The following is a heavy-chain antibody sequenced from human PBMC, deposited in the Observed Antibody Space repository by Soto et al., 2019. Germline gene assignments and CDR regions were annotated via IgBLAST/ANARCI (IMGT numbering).Heavy chain of an antibody. CDR1: GFTFSSYA. J-gene: IGHJ4*02. V-gene: IGHV3-30-3*01. Sequence: GSLRICGAASGFTFSSYAMHWVREAPGKGLEWVAVISYDGSNKYYADSVKGRFTISRDNSKNTLYLQMNSLRAEDTAVYYCARDDGGATIPVLDYWGQGTLVTVSS. CDR2: ISYDGSNK. CDR3: ARDDGGATIPVLDY. D-gene: IGHD1-26*01.